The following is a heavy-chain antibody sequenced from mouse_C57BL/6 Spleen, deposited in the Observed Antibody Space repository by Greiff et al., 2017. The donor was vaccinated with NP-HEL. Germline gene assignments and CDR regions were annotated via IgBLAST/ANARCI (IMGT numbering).Heavy chain of an antibody. CDR2: IYPGDGDT. Sequence: VQLQQSGPELVKPGASVKISCKASGYAFSSSWMNWVKQRPGKGLEWIGRIYPGDGDTNYNGKFKGKATLTADKSSSTAYMQLSSLTSEDSAVYFCAREWDGTWFAYWGQGTLVTVSA. CDR3: AREWDGTWFAY. J-gene: IGHJ3*01. V-gene: IGHV1-82*01. D-gene: IGHD4-1*01. CDR1: GYAFSSSW.